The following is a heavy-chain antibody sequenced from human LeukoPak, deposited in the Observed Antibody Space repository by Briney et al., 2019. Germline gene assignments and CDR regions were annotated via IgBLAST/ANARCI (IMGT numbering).Heavy chain of an antibody. V-gene: IGHV4-4*07. J-gene: IGHJ6*03. CDR1: GGSISSYY. D-gene: IGHD3-3*01. Sequence: SETLSLTCTVSGGSISSYYWSWIRQPAGKGLEWIGRIYTSGSTNYNPSLKSRVTMSVDTSKNQFSLKLSSVTAADTAVYYCASRITIFGGNYMDVWGKGTTVTVSS. CDR2: IYTSGST. CDR3: ASRITIFGGNYMDV.